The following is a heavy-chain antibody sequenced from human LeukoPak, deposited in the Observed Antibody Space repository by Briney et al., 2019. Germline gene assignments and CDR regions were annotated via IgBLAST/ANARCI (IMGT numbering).Heavy chain of an antibody. CDR3: AKYTSARINDY. J-gene: IGHJ4*02. CDR1: GFTFSSYD. V-gene: IGHV3-23*01. CDR2: ISGSGGST. Sequence: PGGSLRLSCAASGFTFSSYDMSWVRQAPGKGLEWVSAISGSGGSTYYADYVKGRFTISRDNSKNTLYLQMNSLRAEDTAVFYCAKYTSARINDYWGQGTLVTVSS. D-gene: IGHD2-15*01.